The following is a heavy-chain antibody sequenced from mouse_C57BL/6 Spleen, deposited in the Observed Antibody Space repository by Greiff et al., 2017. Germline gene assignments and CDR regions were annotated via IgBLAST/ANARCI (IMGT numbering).Heavy chain of an antibody. V-gene: IGHV1-80*01. CDR2: IYPGDGDT. CDR3: ARGKENYGYHFDY. CDR1: GYAFGSYW. J-gene: IGHJ2*01. Sequence: VQLVESGAELVKPGASVKISCKASGYAFGSYWMNWVKQRPGKGLEWIGQIYPGDGDTNYNGKFKGKGTLTADKSSSTAYMQLSSLTSEDSAVYFCARGKENYGYHFDYWGQGTTLTVSS. D-gene: IGHD2-2*01.